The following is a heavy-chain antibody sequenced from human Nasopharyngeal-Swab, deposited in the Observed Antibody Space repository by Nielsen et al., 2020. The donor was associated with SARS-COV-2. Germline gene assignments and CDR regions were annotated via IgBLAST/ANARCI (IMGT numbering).Heavy chain of an antibody. V-gene: IGHV1-3*01. CDR2: INAGNGNT. CDR3: ASSTAAGTNYYYYMDV. D-gene: IGHD6-13*01. J-gene: IGHJ6*03. Sequence: WVRQAPGQRLEWMGWINAGNGNTKYSQKLQGRVTITRDTSASTAYMELSSLRSEDTAVYYCASSTAAGTNYYYYMDVWGKGTTVTVSS.